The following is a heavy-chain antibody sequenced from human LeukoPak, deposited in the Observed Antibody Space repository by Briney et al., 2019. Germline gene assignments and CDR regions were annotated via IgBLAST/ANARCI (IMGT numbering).Heavy chain of an antibody. Sequence: PGGSLRLSCAASGFTFSGSAMSWVRQAPGEGLEWVSLISYSGANSYYTDSVRGRFTITRDISKNMLYLQMNSLRAEDTAVYYCARDQGAAGLYWGQGALVTVSS. D-gene: IGHD6-13*01. CDR3: ARDQGAAGLY. CDR1: GFTFSGSA. CDR2: ISYSGANS. J-gene: IGHJ4*02. V-gene: IGHV3-23*01.